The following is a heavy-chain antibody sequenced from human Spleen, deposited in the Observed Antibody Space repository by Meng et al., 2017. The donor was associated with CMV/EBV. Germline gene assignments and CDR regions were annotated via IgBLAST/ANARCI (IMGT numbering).Heavy chain of an antibody. CDR2: ISYDGTFE. CDR1: GLTFSNYA. Sequence: AASGLTFSNYAMHWVRQAPGKGLEWVAVISYDGTFEYYPDSLKGRFTISRDNSKNTLFLQVNSLRAEDTAVYYCARETTSTYAFDILGQGTLVTVSS. V-gene: IGHV3-30-3*01. J-gene: IGHJ3*02. CDR3: ARETTSTYAFDI. D-gene: IGHD1-7*01.